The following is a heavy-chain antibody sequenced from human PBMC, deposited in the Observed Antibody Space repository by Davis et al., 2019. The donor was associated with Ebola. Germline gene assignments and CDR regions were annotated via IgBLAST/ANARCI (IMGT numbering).Heavy chain of an antibody. Sequence: PSETLSLTCTVSGGSISSGDYYWSWIRQPPGKGLEWIGYIYYSGSTYYNPSLKSRVTISVDTSKNQFSLKLSSVTAADTAVYYCARDHYYDSSGYAGWFDPWGQGTLVTVSS. D-gene: IGHD3-22*01. J-gene: IGHJ5*02. CDR2: IYYSGST. V-gene: IGHV4-30-4*01. CDR1: GGSISSGDYY. CDR3: ARDHYYDSSGYAGWFDP.